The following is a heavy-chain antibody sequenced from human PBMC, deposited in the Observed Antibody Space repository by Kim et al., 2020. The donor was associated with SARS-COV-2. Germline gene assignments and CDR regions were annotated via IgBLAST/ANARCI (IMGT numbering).Heavy chain of an antibody. CDR2: R. CDR3: ARDPPTVTPADY. V-gene: IGHV3-74*01. J-gene: IGHJ4*02. Sequence: RSYADSVKGRFTISRDNAKNTLYLQMDSLRAEDTAVYCCARDPPTVTPADYWGQGTRVTVSS. D-gene: IGHD2-21*02.